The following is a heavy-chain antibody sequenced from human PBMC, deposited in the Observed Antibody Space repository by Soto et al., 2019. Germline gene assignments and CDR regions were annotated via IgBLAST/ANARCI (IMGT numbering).Heavy chain of an antibody. J-gene: IGHJ3*01. CDR2: IWYDGSNK. D-gene: IGHD1-1*01. CDR3: ARGRYRLQLDVFDF. CDR1: GFTFSSYG. Sequence: GGSLRLSCAASGFTFSSYGMHWVRQAPGKGLEWVAVIWYDGSNKYYADSVKGRFTISRDNSKNTLYLQMNSLRAEDTAVYYCARGRYRLQLDVFDFGGQGTMVPGSS. V-gene: IGHV3-33*01.